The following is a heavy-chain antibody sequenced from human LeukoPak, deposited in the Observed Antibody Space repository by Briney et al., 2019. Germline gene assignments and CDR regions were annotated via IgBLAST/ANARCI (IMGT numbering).Heavy chain of an antibody. J-gene: IGHJ4*02. Sequence: ASVKVSCKASGYTFTSYDINWVRQAAGQGLEWMGWMNPNSGNTGNAQKFQGRVTMTRNTSISTAYMELTSLTSEDTAVYFCARIAAPGNRRLNFWGQGTLVTVSS. CDR3: ARIAAPGNRRLNF. D-gene: IGHD6-13*01. V-gene: IGHV1-8*01. CDR2: MNPNSGNT. CDR1: GYTFTSYD.